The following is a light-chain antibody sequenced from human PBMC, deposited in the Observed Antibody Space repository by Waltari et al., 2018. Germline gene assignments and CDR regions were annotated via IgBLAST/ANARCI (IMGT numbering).Light chain of an antibody. V-gene: IGLV2-14*03. CDR2: DVS. CDR1: SSDVGGYNY. CDR3: SSYISSSTLEL. Sequence: QSALTQPASVSGSPGQSITISCTGTSSDVGGYNYVSWYQQHPGKAPNLMIYDVSNRPSGASNRFSGAKSGNTATLTISRLHAEDEADSYCSSYISSSTLELYGGGTSLTVL. J-gene: IGLJ2*01.